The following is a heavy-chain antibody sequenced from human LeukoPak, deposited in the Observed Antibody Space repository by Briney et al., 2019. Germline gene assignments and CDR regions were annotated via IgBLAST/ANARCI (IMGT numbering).Heavy chain of an antibody. CDR1: GGSINSHY. J-gene: IGHJ2*01. D-gene: IGHD3-22*01. CDR3: ARVHYYYDSSGSRPKYWYFDL. Sequence: SETLSLTCNVSGGSINSHYWHWIRQPPRRGLEWIGYIYYSGSTNYNPSLKSRVTISVDTSKNQFSLKLSSVTAADTAVYYCARVHYYYDSSGSRPKYWYFDLWGRGTLVTVSS. CDR2: IYYSGST. V-gene: IGHV4-59*11.